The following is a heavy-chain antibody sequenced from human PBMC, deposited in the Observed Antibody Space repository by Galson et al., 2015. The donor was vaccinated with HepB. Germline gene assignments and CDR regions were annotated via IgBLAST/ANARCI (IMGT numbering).Heavy chain of an antibody. V-gene: IGHV3-23*01. J-gene: IGHJ4*02. CDR3: ARDLDDSRAYLFDY. CDR1: GFTFSSLG. Sequence: SLRLSCAASGFTFSSLGMSWVRRAPGKGLEWVSTISGGGYSTYYADAVRGRFTVSRDNSKNTLFLQMNSLRSEDTAVYYCARDLDDSRAYLFDYWGQGTLVTVFS. D-gene: IGHD3-16*01. CDR2: ISGGGYST.